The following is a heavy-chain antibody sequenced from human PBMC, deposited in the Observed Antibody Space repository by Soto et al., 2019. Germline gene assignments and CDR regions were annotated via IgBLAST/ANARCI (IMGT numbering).Heavy chain of an antibody. Sequence: EVQLAESGGDLVQPGGSLRLSCAVSGLTFSTFWMTWVRQAPGKGLEWVANIKYDGSEKHYVDSVKGRFTISRDNAKNSLFSEMSSLRAEDTALYYCASGGHVDYCGQGTLVTVSS. CDR2: IKYDGSEK. CDR3: ASGGHVDY. V-gene: IGHV3-7*01. CDR1: GLTFSTFW. D-gene: IGHD1-26*01. J-gene: IGHJ4*02.